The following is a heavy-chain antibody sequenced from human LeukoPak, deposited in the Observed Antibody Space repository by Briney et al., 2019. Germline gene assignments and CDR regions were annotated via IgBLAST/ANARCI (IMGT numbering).Heavy chain of an antibody. D-gene: IGHD3-22*01. CDR3: YYEGF. Sequence: GGSLRLSCASSGFIFKNAWLSWVRPAPRKGLAWVGRSKSKTDGGAIDYAAPVKGRFTISRDDSRSMLFLQMSSLKTEDTAVYHCYYEGFWGQGSLVTVSS. V-gene: IGHV3-15*01. J-gene: IGHJ4*02. CDR2: SKSKTDGGAI. CDR1: GFIFKNAW.